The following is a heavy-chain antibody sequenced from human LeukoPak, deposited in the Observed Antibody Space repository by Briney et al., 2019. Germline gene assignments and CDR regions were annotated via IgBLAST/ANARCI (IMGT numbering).Heavy chain of an antibody. D-gene: IGHD2-15*01. CDR3: AKADDIHAFHI. CDR2: ISGSGVNT. CDR1: GFTFSTYI. Sequence: GGSLRLSCAASGFTFSTYIMNWVRQAPGKGLEWVSTISGSGVNTHYADSVKGRFTISSDNPNNTLFLQMDSLRAEDTAIYYCAKADDIHAFHIWGQGTLVTVSS. V-gene: IGHV3-23*01. J-gene: IGHJ3*02.